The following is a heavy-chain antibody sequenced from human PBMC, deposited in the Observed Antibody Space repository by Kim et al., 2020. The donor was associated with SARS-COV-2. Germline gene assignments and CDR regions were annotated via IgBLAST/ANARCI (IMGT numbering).Heavy chain of an antibody. CDR1: GYTFTGYY. D-gene: IGHD6-19*01. Sequence: ASVKVSCKASGYTFTGYYMHWVRQAPGQGLEWMGWINPNSGGTNYEQKFQGRVTMTRDTSISTAYMELSRLRSDDTAVYYCAREKIAVAGTDFDYWGQGTLVTVSS. CDR3: AREKIAVAGTDFDY. CDR2: INPNSGGT. J-gene: IGHJ4*02. V-gene: IGHV1-2*02.